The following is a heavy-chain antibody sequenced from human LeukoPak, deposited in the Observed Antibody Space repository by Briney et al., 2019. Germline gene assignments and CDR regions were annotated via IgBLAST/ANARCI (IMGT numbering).Heavy chain of an antibody. CDR2: ISGSGGST. J-gene: IGHJ4*02. V-gene: IGHV3-23*01. CDR1: GFTFSSYA. Sequence: GGSLRLSCAASGFTFSSYAMSWVRQAPGKGLEWVSAISGSGGSTYYADSVKGRFTISRDNSKNTLYQQMNSLRAEDTAVYYCAQDLVVVPAAPRAEIDYWGQGTLVTVSS. CDR3: AQDLVVVPAAPRAEIDY. D-gene: IGHD2-2*01.